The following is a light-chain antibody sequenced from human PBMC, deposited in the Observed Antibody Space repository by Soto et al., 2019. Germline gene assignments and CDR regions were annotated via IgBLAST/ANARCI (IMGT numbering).Light chain of an antibody. CDR2: EVS. CDR3: SSYTSSSTLM. V-gene: IGLV2-14*01. CDR1: SSDVGAYKY. J-gene: IGLJ7*01. Sequence: QSALTQPASVSGSPGQSITISCTGTSSDVGAYKYVSWYQQQSGKAPKLMIYEVSNRPSGVSNRFSGSKSGNTASLTISGLQAEDEAYYYCSSYTSSSTLMFGGGTQLTVL.